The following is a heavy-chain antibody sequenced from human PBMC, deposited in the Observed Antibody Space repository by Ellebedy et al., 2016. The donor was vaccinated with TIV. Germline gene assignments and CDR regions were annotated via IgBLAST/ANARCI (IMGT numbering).Heavy chain of an antibody. V-gene: IGHV4-34*01. CDR2: INHSGST. D-gene: IGHD3/OR15-3a*01. CDR1: GGSFSGYY. J-gene: IGHJ4*02. CDR3: ASSRGWTIDY. Sequence: SETLSLTXAVYGGSFSGYYWSWIRQPPGKGLEWIGEINHSGSTNYNPSLKSRVTISVDTSKNQFSLKLSSVTAADTAVYYCASSRGWTIDYWGQGTLVTVSS.